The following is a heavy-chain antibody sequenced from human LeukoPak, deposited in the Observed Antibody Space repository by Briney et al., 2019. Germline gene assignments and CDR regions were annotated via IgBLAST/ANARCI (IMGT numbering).Heavy chain of an antibody. Sequence: GGSLRPSCAASGSTFSSYGMHWVRQAPGKGLEWVSGISDQTYYTDSVRGRFTISRDNSKNTLYLQMNSLRAEDTAVYYCAKGQASVTYKYFFDYWGQGTLVTVSS. CDR1: GSTFSSYG. J-gene: IGHJ4*02. CDR3: AKGQASVTYKYFFDY. V-gene: IGHV3-23*01. D-gene: IGHD4-17*01. CDR2: ISDQT.